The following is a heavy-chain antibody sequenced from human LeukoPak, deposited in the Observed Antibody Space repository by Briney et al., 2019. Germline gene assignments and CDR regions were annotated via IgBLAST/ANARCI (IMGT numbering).Heavy chain of an antibody. Sequence: GGSLRLSCVASGFRFSSYSLTWVRQAPGKGLEWISFINPSSSSTYYADSVKGRFTISRDDAKNSLYLQMNSLRAEDTAVYFCAKRGVVIRVILVGLHKEAYYFDSWGQGALVTVSS. CDR3: AKRGVVIRVILVGLHKEAYYFDS. D-gene: IGHD3-22*01. J-gene: IGHJ4*02. CDR2: INPSSSST. V-gene: IGHV3-48*04. CDR1: GFRFSSYS.